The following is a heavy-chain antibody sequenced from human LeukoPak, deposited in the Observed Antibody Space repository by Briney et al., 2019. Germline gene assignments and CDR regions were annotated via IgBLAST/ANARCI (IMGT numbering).Heavy chain of an antibody. D-gene: IGHD6-13*01. CDR1: RFTFSDHY. J-gene: IGHJ4*02. CDR3: ARVRGSSWSTNYFDY. V-gene: IGHV3-72*01. Sequence: PGGSLRLSCAASRFTFSDHYMDWVRQAPGKGLEWVGGTRNKANSYTTEYAASVKGRFTISRDDSKNPLYLQMNSLTTADTAVYYCARVRGSSWSTNYFDYWGQGTLVTVSS. CDR2: TRNKANSYTT.